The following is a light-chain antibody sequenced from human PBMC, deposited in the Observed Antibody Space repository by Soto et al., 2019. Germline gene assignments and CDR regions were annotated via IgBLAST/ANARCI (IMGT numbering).Light chain of an antibody. J-gene: IGKJ1*01. V-gene: IGKV4-1*01. CDR1: ESVLYSSNNKRY. CDR2: WAS. Sequence: DIVMTQPPDSLAVYLGEMAAINCKSSESVLYSSNNKRYLDWYQQKRAKPPKXLIYWASTRESGVPERFSGSGSGTDFTLTISSLQAEDVEVYYCQHYYSTPPAFGQGTKVDIK. CDR3: QHYYSTPPA.